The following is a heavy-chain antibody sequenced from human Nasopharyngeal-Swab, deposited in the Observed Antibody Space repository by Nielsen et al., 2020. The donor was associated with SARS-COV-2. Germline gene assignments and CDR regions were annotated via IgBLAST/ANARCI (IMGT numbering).Heavy chain of an antibody. V-gene: IGHV1-18*01. Sequence: SVQFSCKASGYTFTSYGISWVRQAPGQGLEWMGWISAYNGNTNYAQKLQGRVTMTTDTSTSTAYMELRSLRSDDTAVYYCARDLVDGDYAHYYYYGMDVWGQGTTVTVSS. D-gene: IGHD4-17*01. CDR3: ARDLVDGDYAHYYYYGMDV. J-gene: IGHJ6*02. CDR1: GYTFTSYG. CDR2: ISAYNGNT.